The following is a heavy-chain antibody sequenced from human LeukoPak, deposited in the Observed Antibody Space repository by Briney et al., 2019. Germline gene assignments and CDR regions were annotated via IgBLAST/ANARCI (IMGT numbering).Heavy chain of an antibody. J-gene: IGHJ4*02. Sequence: GGSLRLSCAASGFTVSSNYMSWVRQAPGKGLEWVSFIYSGGSTYYADSVKGGFTISRDNAKNSLFLQMNSLSVEDTAVYYCARDSPIAYGVPGEASSDYWGQGTLVTVSS. CDR2: IYSGGST. D-gene: IGHD4-17*01. CDR1: GFTVSSNY. V-gene: IGHV3-53*01. CDR3: ARDSPIAYGVPGEASSDY.